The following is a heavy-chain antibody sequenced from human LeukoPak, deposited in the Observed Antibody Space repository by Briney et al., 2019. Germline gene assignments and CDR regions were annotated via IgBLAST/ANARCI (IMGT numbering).Heavy chain of an antibody. CDR1: GGTFSSYA. CDR2: IIPIFGTA. Sequence: GASVKVSCKASGGTFSSYAISWVRQAPGQGLEWMGGIIPIFGTANYAQKFQGRVTITTDESTSTAYMELSSLRSEDTAVYYCARDRSLWFGELLPQDAIDIWGQGTMVAVSS. J-gene: IGHJ3*02. CDR3: ARDRSLWFGELLPQDAIDI. D-gene: IGHD3-10*01. V-gene: IGHV1-69*05.